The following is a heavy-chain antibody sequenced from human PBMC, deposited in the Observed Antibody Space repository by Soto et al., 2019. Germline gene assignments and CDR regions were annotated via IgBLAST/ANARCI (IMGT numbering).Heavy chain of an antibody. CDR1: GFTFSSYS. J-gene: IGHJ4*02. D-gene: IGHD1-1*01. CDR3: ARTQRGELELDY. V-gene: IGHV3-21*01. CDR2: ISSSSSYI. Sequence: GESLKISCAASGFTFSSYSMNWVRQAPGKGLEWVSSISSSSSYIYYADSVKGRFTISRDNAKNSLYLQMNSLRAEDTAVYYCARTQRGELELDYWGQGTLVTVSS.